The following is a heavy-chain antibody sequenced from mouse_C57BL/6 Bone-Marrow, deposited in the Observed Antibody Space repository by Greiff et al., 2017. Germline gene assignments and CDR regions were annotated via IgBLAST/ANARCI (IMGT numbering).Heavy chain of an antibody. V-gene: IGHV14-2*01. D-gene: IGHD2-5*01. Sequence: EVQLQQSGAELVKPGASVKLSCTASGFNIKDYYMHWVKQRTEQGLEWIGRIDPEDGETKYAAKFQGKATITADTSSNTAYLQLSSLTSEDTAVYYCARRYSNSFFDYWGQGTTLTVSS. CDR1: GFNIKDYY. CDR3: ARRYSNSFFDY. CDR2: IDPEDGET. J-gene: IGHJ2*01.